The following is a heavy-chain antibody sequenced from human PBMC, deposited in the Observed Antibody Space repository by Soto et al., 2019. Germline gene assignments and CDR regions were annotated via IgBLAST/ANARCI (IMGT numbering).Heavy chain of an antibody. J-gene: IGHJ6*02. CDR3: ARERSVGYCITTTCPKPFYYYAMDV. V-gene: IGHV1-69*12. CDR1: GGTFTNYA. CDR2: IIPVFGTP. D-gene: IGHD2-2*01. Sequence: QVQLVQSGAEVKKPGSSLNVSCKASGGTFTNYAFSWVRQAPGQGLEWMGGIIPVFGTPDYAQKFQGRVTITAYESTRTASMELSRLRSDDTAVYYCARERSVGYCITTTCPKPFYYYAMDVWGQGTSVTVSS.